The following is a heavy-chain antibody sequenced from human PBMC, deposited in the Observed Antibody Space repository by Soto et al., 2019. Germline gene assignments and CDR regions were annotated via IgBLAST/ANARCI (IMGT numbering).Heavy chain of an antibody. Sequence: VASVEVSCKASGYTFTSYGISWVRQAPGQGLEWMGWISAYNGNTNYAQKLQGRVTMTTDTSTSTAYMELRSLRSDDTAVYYCARIPTLTTFFAFDIWGAGTMLTVS. CDR2: ISAYNGNT. V-gene: IGHV1-18*04. J-gene: IGHJ3*02. D-gene: IGHD3-16*01. CDR3: ARIPTLTTFFAFDI. CDR1: GYTFTSYG.